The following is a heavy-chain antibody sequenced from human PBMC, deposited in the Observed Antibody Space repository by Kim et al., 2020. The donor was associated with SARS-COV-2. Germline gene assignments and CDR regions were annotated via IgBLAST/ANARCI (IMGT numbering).Heavy chain of an antibody. CDR2: IYPGDSDT. J-gene: IGHJ3*01. D-gene: IGHD3-22*01. Sequence: GESLKISCKASAYRFTDYWIGWVRQMPGKGLECVGIIYPGDSDTRYSPSFQGQVTISVDKSANTAYLQWSSLKASDIGMYYCARLDVIVDDAEPSEAFDLWGRGTMVIVSS. CDR1: AYRFTDYW. V-gene: IGHV5-51*01. CDR3: ARLDVIVDDAEPSEAFDL.